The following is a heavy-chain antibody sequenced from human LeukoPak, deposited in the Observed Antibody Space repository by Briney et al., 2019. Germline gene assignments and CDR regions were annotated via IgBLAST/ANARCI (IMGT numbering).Heavy chain of an antibody. V-gene: IGHV3-33*06. Sequence: GGSLRLSCAAYGFTFSSYGMHWVRQAPGKGLEWAAVIWYDGSNKYYADSVKGRFTISRHNSKNKLYLQMNSLRAEDTAVYYCAKDGQVYATTYFDYWGQGTLVTVSS. D-gene: IGHD2-8*01. CDR3: AKDGQVYATTYFDY. J-gene: IGHJ4*02. CDR2: IWYDGSNK. CDR1: GFTFSSYG.